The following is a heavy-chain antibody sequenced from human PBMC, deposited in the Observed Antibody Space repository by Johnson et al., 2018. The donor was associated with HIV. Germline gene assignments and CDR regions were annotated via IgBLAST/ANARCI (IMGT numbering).Heavy chain of an antibody. D-gene: IGHD4-17*01. CDR2: ISSSGDII. V-gene: IGHV3-11*04. Sequence: QVQLVESGGNLVQPGGSLRLSCAASGFTVSSNYMTWVRQAPGKGLEWLSFISSSGDIIRYADSVKGRFTISRDNAKNSLILQMNSLRDEDTAVYYCARRTVTALFDIWGQGTLVTVSS. J-gene: IGHJ3*02. CDR1: GFTVSSNY. CDR3: ARRTVTALFDI.